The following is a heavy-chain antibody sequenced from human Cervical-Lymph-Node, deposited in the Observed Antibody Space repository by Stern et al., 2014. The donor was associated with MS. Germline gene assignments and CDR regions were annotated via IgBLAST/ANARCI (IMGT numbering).Heavy chain of an antibody. Sequence: QVQLVQSGAEVKKPGSSVKVSCKASGGTFGSHAISWGRQAPGQGLEWMGGIVPFFGATIYAQKFQGRVTITADKDTGAAYMVLSSLTSGDTAVYFCARDGGRGVMQPGTRPVSPPVGIYSHYAMDVWGQGTTVTVSS. D-gene: IGHD3-16*01. V-gene: IGHV1-69*06. J-gene: IGHJ6*02. CDR2: IVPFFGAT. CDR3: ARDGGRGVMQPGTRPVSPPVGIYSHYAMDV. CDR1: GGTFGSHA.